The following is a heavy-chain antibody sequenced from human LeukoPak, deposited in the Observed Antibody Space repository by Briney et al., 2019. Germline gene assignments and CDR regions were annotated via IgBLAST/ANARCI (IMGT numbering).Heavy chain of an antibody. D-gene: IGHD3-10*01. CDR2: ISGGGGST. CDR1: GFTFSSYD. Sequence: GGSLSLSCAASGFTFSSYDMSWVRQAPGKGREWVLAISGGGGSTYYADSVKGRFTISRDNSKNTLYLQMNSLRAEDTAVYYCAKDLYYYGSVSYYTIDYWGQGTLVTVSS. V-gene: IGHV3-23*01. CDR3: AKDLYYYGSVSYYTIDY. J-gene: IGHJ4*02.